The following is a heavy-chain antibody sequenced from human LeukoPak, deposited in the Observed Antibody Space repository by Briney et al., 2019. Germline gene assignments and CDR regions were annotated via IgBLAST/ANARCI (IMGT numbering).Heavy chain of an antibody. V-gene: IGHV3-53*01. CDR2: IYSGGST. Sequence: GGSLRLSCAASGFTVSSNYMSWVRQAPGKGLEWVSVIYSGGSTYYADSVKGRFTISRDNSKNTLYLQMNSLRAEDTAVYYCARVPGYSNYITEGHDAFDIWGQGTMVTVSS. CDR3: ARVPGYSNYITEGHDAFDI. J-gene: IGHJ3*02. D-gene: IGHD4-11*01. CDR1: GFTVSSNY.